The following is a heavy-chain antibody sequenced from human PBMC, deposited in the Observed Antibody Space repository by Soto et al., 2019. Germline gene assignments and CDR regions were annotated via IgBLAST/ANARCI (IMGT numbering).Heavy chain of an antibody. J-gene: IGHJ4*02. D-gene: IGHD3-16*01. V-gene: IGHV3-66*01. CDR1: GFTVSNNS. CDR3: ARGEGSGSNALGH. CDR2: IQDGGSI. Sequence: EVLLEESGGGFVQPGGSLRLSCAASGFTVSNNSMTWVRQAPGKGREGVAVIQDGGSISYADSVRDRFTISRDNSKNTVFLEMNNLRPEDTAVYFCARGEGSGSNALGHWGQGTLVTVSS.